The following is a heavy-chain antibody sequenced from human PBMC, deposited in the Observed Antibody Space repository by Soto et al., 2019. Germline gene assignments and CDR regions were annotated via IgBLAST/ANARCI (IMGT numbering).Heavy chain of an antibody. Sequence: ASVKVSCKASGYTFTSYGISWVRQAPGQGLEWMGWISANNGSTNYAQKLQGWVTMTTDTSTSTAYMELSSLRSEDTAVYYCAVPSPYGSGSYFSYMDVWGKGTTVTVSS. CDR2: ISANNGST. CDR1: GYTFTSYG. J-gene: IGHJ6*03. V-gene: IGHV1-18*01. D-gene: IGHD3-10*01. CDR3: AVPSPYGSGSYFSYMDV.